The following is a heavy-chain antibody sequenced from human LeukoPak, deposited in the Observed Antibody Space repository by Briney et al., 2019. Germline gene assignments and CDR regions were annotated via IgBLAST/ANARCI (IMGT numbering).Heavy chain of an antibody. CDR3: AKSMVRGVITSDY. CDR2: INPNSGGT. D-gene: IGHD3-10*01. V-gene: IGHV1-2*02. J-gene: IGHJ4*02. CDR1: GHTFTGYY. Sequence: VASVKVSCKASGHTFTGYYMHWVRQAPGQGLEWMGWINPNSGGTNYAQKFQGRVTMTRDTSISTAYMELSRLRSDDTAVYYCAKSMVRGVITSDYWGQGTLVTVSS.